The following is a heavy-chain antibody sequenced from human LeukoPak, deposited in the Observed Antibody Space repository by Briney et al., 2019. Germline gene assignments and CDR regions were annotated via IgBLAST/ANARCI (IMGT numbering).Heavy chain of an antibody. Sequence: APVKVSCKTSGYTFSNYGISWVRQAPGQGLEWMGWISAYNGNTDYPQKLQGRVTMTRDISTSTAYMELRSLTSDDTAVYYCAREIAWGSGSYGAFGYWGQGTLVTVSS. V-gene: IGHV1-18*01. CDR2: ISAYNGNT. CDR3: AREIAWGSGSYGAFGY. J-gene: IGHJ4*02. CDR1: GYTFSNYG. D-gene: IGHD3-10*01.